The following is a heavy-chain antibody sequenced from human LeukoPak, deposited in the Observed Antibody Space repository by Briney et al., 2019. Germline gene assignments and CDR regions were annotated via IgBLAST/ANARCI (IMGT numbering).Heavy chain of an antibody. D-gene: IGHD6-13*01. V-gene: IGHV7-4-1*02. J-gene: IGHJ4*02. CDR3: ARDDRTRGSSWYYDY. CDR1: GYTFTSYA. CDR2: INTNTGNP. Sequence: ASVKVSCKASGYTFTSYAMNWVRQAPGQGLEWMGWINTNTGNPTYAQGFTGRFVFSLDTSVSTAYLQVSSLKAEDTAVYYCARDDRTRGSSWYYDYWGQGTLVTVSS.